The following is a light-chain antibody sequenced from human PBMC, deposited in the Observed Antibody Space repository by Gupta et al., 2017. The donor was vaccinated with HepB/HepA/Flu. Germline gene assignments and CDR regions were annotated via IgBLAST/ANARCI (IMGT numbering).Light chain of an antibody. V-gene: IGLV2-23*02. Sequence: QSALTQPASVSGSPGHSITILFTATSSDVGSYNLVSWYQQHPGKAPKLMIYEVSKRPSGVSNRFSGSKSGNTASLTISGLQAEDEADYYCCSYAGSHTRVFGGGTKLTVL. CDR1: SSDVGSYNL. CDR2: EVS. CDR3: CSYAGSHTRV. J-gene: IGLJ3*02.